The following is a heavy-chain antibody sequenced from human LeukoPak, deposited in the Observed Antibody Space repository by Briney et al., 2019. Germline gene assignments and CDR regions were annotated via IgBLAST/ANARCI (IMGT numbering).Heavy chain of an antibody. Sequence: GGSLRLSCAASGFTFSSYAMSWVRQAPGKGLEWVSAISGSGGSTYYADSVKGRFTISGDNSKNTLYLQMNSLRAEDTAVYYCAKSDSSGYYPLGYWGQGTLVTVSS. CDR3: AKSDSSGYYPLGY. CDR2: ISGSGGST. V-gene: IGHV3-23*01. D-gene: IGHD3-22*01. CDR1: GFTFSSYA. J-gene: IGHJ4*02.